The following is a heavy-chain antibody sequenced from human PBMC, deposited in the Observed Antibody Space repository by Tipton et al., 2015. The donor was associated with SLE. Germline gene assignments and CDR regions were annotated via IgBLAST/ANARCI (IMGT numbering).Heavy chain of an antibody. CDR2: ISSSSSYI. V-gene: IGHV3-21*01. J-gene: IGHJ4*02. Sequence: SLRLSCAASGFTVNSRYMSWVRQSPGKGLEWVSSISSSSSYIYYADSVKGRFTISRDNAKNSLYLQMNSLRAEDTAVYYCARDYSGSYYPCFDYWGQGTLVTVSS. CDR1: GFTVNSRY. CDR3: ARDYSGSYYPCFDY. D-gene: IGHD1-26*01.